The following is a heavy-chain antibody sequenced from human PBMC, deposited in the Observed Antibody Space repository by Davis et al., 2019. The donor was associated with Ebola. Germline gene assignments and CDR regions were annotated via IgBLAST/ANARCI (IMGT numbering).Heavy chain of an antibody. CDR3: ARRGRGQWLSQVGYFDY. CDR1: GGSFSGYY. CDR2: INHSGST. V-gene: IGHV4-34*01. D-gene: IGHD3-22*01. J-gene: IGHJ4*02. Sequence: SETLSLTCAVYGGSFSGYYWSWIRQPPGKGLEWIGEINHSGSTNYNPSLKSRVTISVDTSKNQFSLKLSSVTAADTAVYYCARRGRGQWLSQVGYFDYWGQGTLVTVSS.